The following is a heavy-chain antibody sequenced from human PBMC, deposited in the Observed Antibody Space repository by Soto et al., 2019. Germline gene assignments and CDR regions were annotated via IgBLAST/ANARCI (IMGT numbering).Heavy chain of an antibody. CDR2: FDPEDGET. D-gene: IGHD2-2*01. V-gene: IGHV1-24*01. CDR3: ATGIVVPAALYYYYGMDV. J-gene: IGHJ6*02. Sequence: ASVKVSCTVSGYTLTELSMHWVRQAPGKGLEWMGGFDPEDGETIYAQKFQGRVTMTEDTSTDTAYMELSSLRSEDTAVYYCATGIVVPAALYYYYGMDVWGQGTTVTVSS. CDR1: GYTLTELS.